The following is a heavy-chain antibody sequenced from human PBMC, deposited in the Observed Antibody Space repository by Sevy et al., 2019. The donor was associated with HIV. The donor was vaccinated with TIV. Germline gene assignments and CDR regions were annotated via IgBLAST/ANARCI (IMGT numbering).Heavy chain of an antibody. V-gene: IGHV1-2*02. Sequence: ASVKVSCKASGYTFTGYSMHWVRQAPGQGLEWMGWINPNSGGTNYVEKFQGRVTMTRDTSISTAYMELSRLRSDDTAVYYGARVWNSDYDDSSGPNWFDSWGQGTLVTVSS. J-gene: IGHJ5*01. CDR2: INPNSGGT. CDR1: GYTFTGYS. CDR3: ARVWNSDYDDSSGPNWFDS. D-gene: IGHD3-22*01.